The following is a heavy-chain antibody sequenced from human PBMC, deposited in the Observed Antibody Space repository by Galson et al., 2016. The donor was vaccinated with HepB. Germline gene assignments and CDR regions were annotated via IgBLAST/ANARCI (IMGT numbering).Heavy chain of an antibody. CDR3: AHSGEDYYFVMDV. CDR1: GFSLTTIGAG. V-gene: IGHV2-5*02. J-gene: IGHJ6*02. D-gene: IGHD3-3*01. CDR2: IYWDDDK. Sequence: PALVKPTQTLTLTCTLSGFSLTTIGAGVGWVRQPPGKALEWLALIYWDDDKRYNPSLNRRLTITKGTSENQVVLTVTNVDPEDTGTYYCAHSGEDYYFVMDVWGQGTTVTVSS.